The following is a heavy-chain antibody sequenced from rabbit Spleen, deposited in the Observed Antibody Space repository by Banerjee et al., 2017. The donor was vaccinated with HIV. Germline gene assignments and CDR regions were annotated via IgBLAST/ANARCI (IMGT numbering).Heavy chain of an antibody. CDR1: GFDFSFNSY. D-gene: IGHD1-1*01. J-gene: IGHJ6*01. CDR3: ARDTSSSFSSYGMDL. V-gene: IGHV1S45*01. Sequence: QEQLKESGGGLVQPGGSLKVSCIASGFDFSFNSYMCWVRQAPGKGLEWIACIDTSSSDFTYFASWAKGRFTISKTSSTTVTLQVTRLTAADTATYFCARDTSSSFSSYGMDLWGPGTLVTVS. CDR2: IDTSSSDFT.